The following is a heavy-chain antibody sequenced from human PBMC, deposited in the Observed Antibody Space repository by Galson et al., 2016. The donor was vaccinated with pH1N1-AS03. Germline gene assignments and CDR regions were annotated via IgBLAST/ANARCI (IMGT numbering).Heavy chain of an antibody. Sequence: QSGAEVKKPGEPLKISCKGSGYTFTNYWTAWVRQMPGKGLEWMGLIFARDSDTRYSPSFQGQVTISPDKSINTAYLQWSSLKASDTAMYYCARATGTAGGVDYWGQGTLVSVSS. J-gene: IGHJ4*02. CDR1: GYTFTNYW. CDR2: IFARDSDT. CDR3: ARATGTAGGVDY. V-gene: IGHV5-51*01. D-gene: IGHD1-1*01.